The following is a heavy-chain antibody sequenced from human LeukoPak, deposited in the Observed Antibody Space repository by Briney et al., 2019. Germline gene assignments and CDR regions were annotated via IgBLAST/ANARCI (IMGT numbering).Heavy chain of an antibody. D-gene: IGHD2-8*02. CDR1: GFSLSTSGMR. CDR3: ARTTPTGYLDY. CDR2: IDWDDDK. V-gene: IGHV2-70*04. J-gene: IGHJ4*02. Sequence: SGPTLVNPTQTLTLTCSFSGFSLSTSGMRASWIRQPPGKALEWLARIDWDDDKIYSTSLRTRLTLSKDTSKNQVVLTMSNMDPVDTATYYCARTTPTGYLDYWGQGTLVTVSS.